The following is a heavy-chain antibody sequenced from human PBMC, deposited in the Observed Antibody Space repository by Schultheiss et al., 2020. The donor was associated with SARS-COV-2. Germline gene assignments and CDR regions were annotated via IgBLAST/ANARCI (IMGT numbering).Heavy chain of an antibody. CDR1: GFTFSHYG. CDR3: ATDIAAAGTDDY. V-gene: IGHV3-30*03. Sequence: GGSLRLSCAASGFTFSHYGMHWVRQAPGKGLEWVAVISYDGSNKYYADSVKGRFTISRDNSKNTLYLQMNSLRAEDTAVYYCATDIAAAGTDDYWGQGTLVTVSS. D-gene: IGHD6-13*01. J-gene: IGHJ4*02. CDR2: ISYDGSNK.